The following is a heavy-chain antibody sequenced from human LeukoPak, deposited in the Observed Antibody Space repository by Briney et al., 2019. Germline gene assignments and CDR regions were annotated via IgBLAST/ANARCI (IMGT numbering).Heavy chain of an antibody. CDR3: ARDVSSTSTRNAWGPTGDY. D-gene: IGHD2-2*01. CDR2: INPNSGGT. Sequence: ASVKVSCKASGYTFTCYYMHWVRQAPGQGLEWMGWINPNSGGTNYAQKFQGRVTMTRDTSISTAYMELSRLRSDDTAVYYCARDVSSTSTRNAWGPTGDYWGQGTLVTVSS. V-gene: IGHV1-2*02. CDR1: GYTFTCYY. J-gene: IGHJ4*02.